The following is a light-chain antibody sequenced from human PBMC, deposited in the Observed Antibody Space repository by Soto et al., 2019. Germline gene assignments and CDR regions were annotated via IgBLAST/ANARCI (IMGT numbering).Light chain of an antibody. CDR2: KVS. CDR1: KAPVNVDGHTY. Sequence: DVVMTQSPLSLPVTLGQAASTSSRPIKAPVNVDGHTYMHWFQQRPGQSPRRLIYKVSNRDSGVPDRFSGSASGTNFTLKISRVEAEDVGVYYCMQGTHWPPTFGGGTKVEIK. J-gene: IGKJ4*01. V-gene: IGKV2-30*01. CDR3: MQGTHWPPT.